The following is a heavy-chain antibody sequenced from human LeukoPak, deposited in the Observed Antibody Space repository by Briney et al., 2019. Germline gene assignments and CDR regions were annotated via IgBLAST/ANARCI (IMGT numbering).Heavy chain of an antibody. CDR2: IYYSGST. J-gene: IGHJ3*02. CDR1: GGSISSYY. V-gene: IGHV4-59*01. D-gene: IGHD3-10*01. CDR3: ARENTRVRGAFDAFDI. Sequence: SETLSLTCSVSGGSISSYYWSWIRQPPGKGLEWIGYIYYSGSTNYNPSLKSRVTVSVDTSNNQFSLKLSSETAADTAVYHCARENTRVRGAFDAFDIWGQGTMVTVSS.